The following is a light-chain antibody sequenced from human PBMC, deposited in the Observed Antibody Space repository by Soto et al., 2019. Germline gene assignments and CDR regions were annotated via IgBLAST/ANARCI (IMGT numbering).Light chain of an antibody. J-gene: IGKJ2*01. CDR3: QHRSNWPRFT. CDR2: DAS. V-gene: IGKV3-11*01. CDR1: QSVRNY. Sequence: EIVLTQSPATLSLSPGERATLSCRASQSVRNYLAWYQQKPGQATRLLIFDASYRATGIPARFSGSGSGTDFTLTISSLEPEDFALYYCQHRSNWPRFTFGQWTKLEI.